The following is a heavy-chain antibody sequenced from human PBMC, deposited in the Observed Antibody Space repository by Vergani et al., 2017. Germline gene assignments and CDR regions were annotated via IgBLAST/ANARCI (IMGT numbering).Heavy chain of an antibody. CDR1: GFSLSTSGAG. CDR3: AHRPEMGKRYSSSFDY. CDR2: IYWDDDK. Sequence: QITLKESGPTLVKPTQTLTLTCTFSGFSLSTSGAGVGWIRQPPGKALEWLALIYWDDDKRYSPSLKSRLTITKDTSKNQVVLTMTNMDPVDTATYYCAHRPEMGKRYSSSFDYWGQGTLVTVSS. D-gene: IGHD6-13*01. V-gene: IGHV2-5*02. J-gene: IGHJ4*02.